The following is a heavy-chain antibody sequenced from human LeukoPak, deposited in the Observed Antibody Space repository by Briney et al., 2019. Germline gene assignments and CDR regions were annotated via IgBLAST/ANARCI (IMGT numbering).Heavy chain of an antibody. CDR2: IYYSGST. CDR1: GGSISSHY. J-gene: IGHJ6*03. CDR3: ARETSLGVHYYYYYYMDV. V-gene: IGHV4-59*11. Sequence: SETLSLTCTVSGGSISSHYWSWIRQPPGKGLEWIGYIYYSGSTNYNPSLKSRVTISVDTSKNQFSLKLSSVTAADTAVYYCARETSLGVHYYYYYYMDVWGKGTAVTVSS. D-gene: IGHD3-16*01.